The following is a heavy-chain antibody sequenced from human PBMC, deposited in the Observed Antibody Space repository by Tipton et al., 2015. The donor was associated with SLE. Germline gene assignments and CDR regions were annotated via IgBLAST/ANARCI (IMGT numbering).Heavy chain of an antibody. CDR2: IYYDGNT. D-gene: IGHD1-1*01. CDR1: GASIGSSSSS. Sequence: TLSLTCIVSGASIGSSSSSWAWTRQSPNKGLEWIGNIYYDGNTYYNPSLKSRVTISADTSKNVFSLRLSSVTAADTAMYYCARFRREHQLVRLAWLWGQGTPVTVSS. CDR3: ARFRREHQLVRLAWL. J-gene: IGHJ4*02. V-gene: IGHV4-39*07.